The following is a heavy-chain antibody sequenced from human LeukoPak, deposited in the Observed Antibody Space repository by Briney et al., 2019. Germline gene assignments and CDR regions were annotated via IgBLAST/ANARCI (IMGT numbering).Heavy chain of an antibody. CDR3: ARTSDTSGRLYWYFDL. D-gene: IGHD3-22*01. J-gene: IGHJ2*01. CDR2: ISSSGSSI. Sequence: GGSLRLSCAASGFTFSSYAMSWVRQTPGKGLEWVSYISSSGSSIYYADSVKGRFTISRDNAKNSLYLQMNSLRAEDTAVYYCARTSDTSGRLYWYFDLWGRGTLVTVSS. CDR1: GFTFSSYA. V-gene: IGHV3-48*04.